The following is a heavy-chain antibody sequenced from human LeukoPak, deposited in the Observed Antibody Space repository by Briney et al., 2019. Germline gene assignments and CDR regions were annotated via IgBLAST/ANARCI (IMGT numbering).Heavy chain of an antibody. V-gene: IGHV3-53*01. Sequence: GGSLRLSCAASGFTVSSNYMSWVRQAPGKGLEWVSVIYSGGSTYYADSVKGRFTISRDNSKNTLYLQMNSLRAEDTAVYYCARNQVDYYYYYYMDVWGKGTTVTVSS. D-gene: IGHD2-15*01. CDR3: ARNQVDYYYYYYMDV. CDR2: IYSGGST. J-gene: IGHJ6*03. CDR1: GFTVSSNY.